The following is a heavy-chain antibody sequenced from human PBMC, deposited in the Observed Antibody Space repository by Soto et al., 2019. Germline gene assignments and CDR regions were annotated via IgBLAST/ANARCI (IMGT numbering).Heavy chain of an antibody. CDR3: ARVPSPFDSYYAMDV. CDR1: GDSISSGNKY. CDR2: IFSSGTT. V-gene: IGHV4-30-4*01. D-gene: IGHD3-16*01. J-gene: IGHJ6*02. Sequence: PSETRSLTCTVSGDSISSGNKYWSWIRQPPGKGLEWIGYIFSSGTTYYNPSLKSRLTMSLDASQNQFSLKLNSLTDADTAVYFCARVPSPFDSYYAMDVWGQGTTVTVSS.